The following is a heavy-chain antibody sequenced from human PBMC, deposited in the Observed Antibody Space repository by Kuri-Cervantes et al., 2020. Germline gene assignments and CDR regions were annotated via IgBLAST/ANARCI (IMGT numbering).Heavy chain of an antibody. CDR2: FSGSGGST. V-gene: IGHV3-23*01. Sequence: GGSLRLSCAASGFTFSSYAMSWVRQAPGKGLEWVSAFSGSGGSTYYADSVKGRFTISRDNSKNTLYLQMNSLRAEDTAVYYCAKGGLYYYDSSGLPRWGQGTLVTVSS. CDR1: GFTFSSYA. D-gene: IGHD3-22*01. J-gene: IGHJ4*02. CDR3: AKGGLYYYDSSGLPR.